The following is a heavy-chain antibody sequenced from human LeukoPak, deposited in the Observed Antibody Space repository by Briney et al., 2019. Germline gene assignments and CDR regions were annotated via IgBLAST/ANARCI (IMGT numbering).Heavy chain of an antibody. V-gene: IGHV3-30*02. CDR2: IRFDGSNK. CDR3: AFGGGRLDYYFDY. Sequence: PGGSLRLSCAASGFTFSNYGIHWGRQAPGKGLECGAFIRFDGSNKYYADSVKGRFTISRDNSKNTLYLQMNILRAEDTAVYYCAFGGGRLDYYFDYWGQGTLVTVSS. CDR1: GFTFSNYG. D-gene: IGHD3-16*01. J-gene: IGHJ4*02.